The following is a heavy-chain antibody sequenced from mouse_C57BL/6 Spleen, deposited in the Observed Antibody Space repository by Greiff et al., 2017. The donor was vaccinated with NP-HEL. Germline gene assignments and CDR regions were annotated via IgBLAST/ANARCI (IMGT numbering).Heavy chain of an antibody. CDR3: ARYGHYGGWFAY. Sequence: EVQRVESGAELVKPGASVKLSCTASGFTITDYYMHWVKQRTEQGLEWIGRIDPEDGETKYAPKFQGKATLTADTSSNTAYLQLSSLTSEDTAVYYCARYGHYGGWFAYWGQGTLVTVSA. CDR1: GFTITDYY. CDR2: IDPEDGET. J-gene: IGHJ3*01. V-gene: IGHV14-2*01. D-gene: IGHD1-1*01.